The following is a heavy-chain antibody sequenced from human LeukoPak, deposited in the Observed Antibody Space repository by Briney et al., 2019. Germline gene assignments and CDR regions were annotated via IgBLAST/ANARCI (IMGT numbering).Heavy chain of an antibody. CDR2: IYYSGST. J-gene: IGHJ6*03. D-gene: IGHD5-24*01. CDR3: ARIGEMATRYYYYYMDV. CDR1: GGSISSYY. V-gene: IGHV4-59*01. Sequence: SETLSLTCTVSGGSISSYYWSWIRQPPGKGLEWIGYIYYSGSTNCNPSLKSRVTISVDTSKNQFSLKLSSVTAGDTAVYYCARIGEMATRYYYYYMDVWGKGTTVTVSS.